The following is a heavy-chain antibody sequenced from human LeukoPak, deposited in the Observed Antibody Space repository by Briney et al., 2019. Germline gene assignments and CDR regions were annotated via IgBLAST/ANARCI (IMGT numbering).Heavy chain of an antibody. CDR2: IHSGST. V-gene: IGHV4-59*01. CDR3: ATLVSTRYYFDC. CDR1: GGSISSYY. D-gene: IGHD5/OR15-5a*01. J-gene: IGHJ4*02. Sequence: SETLSLTCSVSGGSISSYYWSWIRQPPGKGLEWIGYIHSGSTNYNSSLKSRVTISVDTSKNQISLRLSSVTAADTAVYFCATLVSTRYYFDCWGQGTLVTVSS.